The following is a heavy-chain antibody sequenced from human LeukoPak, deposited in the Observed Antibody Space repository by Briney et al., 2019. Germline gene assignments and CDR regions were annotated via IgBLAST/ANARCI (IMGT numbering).Heavy chain of an antibody. CDR3: AKDQGL. CDR2: IWYDGSNK. CDR1: GFIFSSYA. V-gene: IGHV3-33*06. Sequence: PGGSLRLSCAASGFIFSSYAMHWVRQAPGKGLEWVAVIWYDGSNKYYADSVKGRFIISRDNSKNTLYLQMNSLRAEDTAVYYCAKDQGLWGQGTMVTVSS. J-gene: IGHJ3*01.